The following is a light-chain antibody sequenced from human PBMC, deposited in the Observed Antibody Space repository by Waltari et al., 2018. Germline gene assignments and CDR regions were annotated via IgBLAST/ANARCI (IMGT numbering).Light chain of an antibody. CDR2: AAS. V-gene: IGKV1-39*01. CDR3: QQSYSTPS. CDR1: QSITNY. J-gene: IGKJ3*01. Sequence: IQMTQSPSSLSASVVDSVTITCRASQSITNYLNWYQQKVGKPPSLLIYAASSLQSGVPSRFSGSGSGTDFTLTINSLQPEDFATYYCQQSYSTPSFGPGTKVDVK.